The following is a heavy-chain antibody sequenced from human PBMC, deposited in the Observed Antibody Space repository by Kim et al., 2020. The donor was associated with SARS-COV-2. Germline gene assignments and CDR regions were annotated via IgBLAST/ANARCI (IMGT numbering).Heavy chain of an antibody. Sequence: GGSLRLSCAASGLTFSSYDMHWVRQATGKGLEWVSTIGTAGDTYYPGSVKGRFTISRENAKNSLYLQVNSLRAGDTAVYYCARAVSGSYFPAYYYYGMDVWGQGTTVTVSS. CDR1: GLTFSSYD. CDR2: IGTAGDT. J-gene: IGHJ6*02. CDR3: ARAVSGSYFPAYYYYGMDV. V-gene: IGHV3-13*04. D-gene: IGHD1-26*01.